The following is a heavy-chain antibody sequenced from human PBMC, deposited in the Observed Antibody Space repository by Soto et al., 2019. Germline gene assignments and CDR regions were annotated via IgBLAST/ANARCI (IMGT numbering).Heavy chain of an antibody. CDR1: GGSITSSSYY. V-gene: IGHV4-39*01. D-gene: IGHD4-17*01. CDR2: IYYSGRS. Sequence: SETLSLTCTVSGGSITSSSYYWVWIRQPLGKGLEWIGGIYYSGRSYYNPSLKSRVTMSVDTSKNQFSLTLNSVTAADAAVYYCARQRTTVVTQAYFDHWGQGTLVTVSS. J-gene: IGHJ4*02. CDR3: ARQRTTVVTQAYFDH.